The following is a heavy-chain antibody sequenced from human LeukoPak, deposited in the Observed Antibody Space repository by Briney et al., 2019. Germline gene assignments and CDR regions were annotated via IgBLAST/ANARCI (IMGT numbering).Heavy chain of an antibody. CDR3: ARGRSRIAAADNDY. CDR2: ISSSSSSI. Sequence: GGSLRLSCAASGFTFSTYIMKWVRQAPGKGLEWVSSISSSSSSIYYADSVKGRFTISRDNAQNSMYLQMNSLRVEDTAVYYCARGRSRIAAADNDYWGQGTLVTVSS. V-gene: IGHV3-21*01. CDR1: GFTFSTYI. J-gene: IGHJ4*02. D-gene: IGHD6-13*01.